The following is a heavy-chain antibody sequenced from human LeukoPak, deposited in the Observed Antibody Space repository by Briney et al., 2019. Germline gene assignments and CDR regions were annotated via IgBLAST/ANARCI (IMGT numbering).Heavy chain of an antibody. V-gene: IGHV3-74*01. Sequence: PGGSLRLSCAASGFTFTSYWMHWVRQAPGKGLVWVSRINTDGSSTSCADSVKGRFTISRDNAKNTLYLQMNSLRAEDTAVYYCARDTYDSSGYYYGPFDYWGQGTLVTVSS. J-gene: IGHJ4*02. D-gene: IGHD3-22*01. CDR3: ARDTYDSSGYYYGPFDY. CDR1: GFTFTSYW. CDR2: INTDGSST.